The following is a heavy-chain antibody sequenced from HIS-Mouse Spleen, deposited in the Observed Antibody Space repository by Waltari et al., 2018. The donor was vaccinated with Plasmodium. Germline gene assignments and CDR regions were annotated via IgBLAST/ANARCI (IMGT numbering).Heavy chain of an antibody. CDR1: GCTVSSNS. V-gene: IGHV3-66*01. J-gene: IGHJ4*02. CDR2: IYSCGST. Sequence: EVQLVESGGGLVQRGGSLRLSCAASGCTVSSNSMSLVRQAPGKGLEWVSVIYSCGSTYYADSVKGRFTISRDNSKNTLYLQMNSLRAEDTAVYYCATPRVGGSYFDYWGQGTLVTVSS. CDR3: ATPRVGGSYFDY. D-gene: IGHD1-26*01.